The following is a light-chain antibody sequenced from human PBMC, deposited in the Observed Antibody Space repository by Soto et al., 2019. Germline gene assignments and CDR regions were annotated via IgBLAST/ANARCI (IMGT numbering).Light chain of an antibody. CDR1: SSDVRTYNY. V-gene: IGLV2-11*01. CDR3: CSYAGTFTFV. Sequence: QSALTQPRSVSGSPGESVTISCTGTSSDVRTYNYVSWYQQQLDKAPKLVIYDVTERPSGVPDRFSGSKSDNTASLTISGLQAEDEADYYCCSYAGTFTFVFGTGTKVTVL. J-gene: IGLJ1*01. CDR2: DVT.